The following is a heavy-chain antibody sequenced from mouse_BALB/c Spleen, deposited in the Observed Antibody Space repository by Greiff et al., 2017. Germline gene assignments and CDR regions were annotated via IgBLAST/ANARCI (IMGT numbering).Heavy chain of an antibody. CDR2: ISSGGSYT. Sequence: EVQVVESGGGLVKPGGSLKLSCAASGFTFSSYTMSWVRQTPEKRLEWVATISSGGSYTYYPDSVKGRFTISRDNAKNTLYLQMSSLKSEDTAMYYCTRDDYWGQGTTLTVSS. CDR1: GFTFSSYT. CDR3: TRDDY. J-gene: IGHJ2*01. V-gene: IGHV5-6-4*01.